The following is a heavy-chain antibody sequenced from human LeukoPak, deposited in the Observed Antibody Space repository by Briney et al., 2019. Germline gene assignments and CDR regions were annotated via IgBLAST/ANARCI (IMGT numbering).Heavy chain of an antibody. J-gene: IGHJ4*02. CDR3: ARGGSRHPSPEDY. CDR2: IKQDGSEK. CDR1: GFTFTSYA. Sequence: GGSLRLSCAVSGFTFTSYAMSWVRQAPGKGLEWVANIKQDGSEKYFVDSVKGRFTISRDNAKNSLYLQMNSLRADDTAVYYCARGGSRHPSPEDYWGQGTLVTVSS. D-gene: IGHD1-1*01. V-gene: IGHV3-7*03.